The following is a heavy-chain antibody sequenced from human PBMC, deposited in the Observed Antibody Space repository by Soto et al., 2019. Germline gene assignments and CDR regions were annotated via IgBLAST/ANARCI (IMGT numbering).Heavy chain of an antibody. CDR1: VGSISSGGYY. Sequence: SETLSLTCTVSVGSISSGGYYWSWIRQHPGKGLEWIGYIYYSGSTYYNPSLKSRVTISVDTSKNQFSLKLSSVTAADTAVYYCARCIAALSYYYYYYMDVWGKGTTVTVSS. CDR3: ARCIAALSYYYYYYMDV. CDR2: IYYSGST. V-gene: IGHV4-31*03. J-gene: IGHJ6*03. D-gene: IGHD6-6*01.